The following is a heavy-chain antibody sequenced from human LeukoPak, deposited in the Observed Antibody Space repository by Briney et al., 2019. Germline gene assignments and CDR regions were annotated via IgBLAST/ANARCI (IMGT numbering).Heavy chain of an antibody. J-gene: IGHJ4*02. CDR1: GFTFSSYG. V-gene: IGHV3-33*01. D-gene: IGHD2-2*02. CDR3: ARDECSSTSCYNAY. Sequence: GGSLRLPCAASGFTFSSYGMHWVRQAPGKGLEWVAVIWYDGSNKYYADSVKGRFTISRDNSKNTLYLQMNSLRAEDTAVYYCARDECSSTSCYNAYWGQGTLVTVSS. CDR2: IWYDGSNK.